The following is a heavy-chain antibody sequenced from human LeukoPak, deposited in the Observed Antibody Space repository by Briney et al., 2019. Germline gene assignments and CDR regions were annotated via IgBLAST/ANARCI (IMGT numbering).Heavy chain of an antibody. J-gene: IGHJ4*01. CDR1: GFNFSTHT. D-gene: IGHD2-21*02. CDR3: ARDRGAYCGGDCYLGFDY. CDR2: ISKSSTYI. V-gene: IGHV3-21*01. Sequence: PGGSLRLSCAASGFNFSTHTMNWVRQAPGKGLEWVSSISKSSTYIYYTDSVKGRFTISRDNAKKSLYLQMTSLTAEDTAVYYCARDRGAYCGGDCYLGFDYWGRGTLVTVSS.